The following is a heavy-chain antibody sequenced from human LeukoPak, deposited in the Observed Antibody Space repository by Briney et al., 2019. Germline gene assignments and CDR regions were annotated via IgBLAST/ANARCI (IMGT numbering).Heavy chain of an antibody. CDR3: AREGSYGSYYYYYMDV. D-gene: IGHD5-18*01. CDR1: GGSISSYY. CDR2: IYTSGST. V-gene: IGHV4-4*07. Sequence: SETLSLTCTVSGGSISSYYWSWIRQPAGKGLEWIGRIYTSGSTNYNPSLKSRVTMSVDTSKNQFSLKLNSVTAADTAVYYCAREGSYGSYYYYYMDVWGKGATVTVSS. J-gene: IGHJ6*03.